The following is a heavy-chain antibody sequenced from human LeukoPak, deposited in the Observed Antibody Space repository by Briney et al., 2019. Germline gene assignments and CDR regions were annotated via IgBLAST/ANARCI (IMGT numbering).Heavy chain of an antibody. CDR2: IRYDGSNK. D-gene: IGHD5/OR15-5a*01. CDR3: AKGGVYEAQYYYYYLDV. CDR1: GFTFSSYA. V-gene: IGHV3-30*02. J-gene: IGHJ6*03. Sequence: GGSLRLSCAASGFTFSSYAMHWVRQAPGKGLESVAFIRYDGSNKYYADSVKGRFTVSRDNSKNTLYLQMKSLRAEDTAVYYCAKGGVYEAQYYYYYLDVWGKGTTVTISS.